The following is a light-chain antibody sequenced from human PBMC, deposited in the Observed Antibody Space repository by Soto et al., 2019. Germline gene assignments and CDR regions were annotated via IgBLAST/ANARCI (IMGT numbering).Light chain of an antibody. Sequence: EIVMTQSPATLSVSPGERATLSCRARQSVSSNLAWYQQKPGQAPRLIIYGASTRATGIPARFSGSGSGTEFTLTISGLQAEDVAVYYCQHYNNWPPWTYGQGTKVEIK. CDR3: QHYNNWPPWT. J-gene: IGKJ1*01. CDR1: QSVSSN. CDR2: GAS. V-gene: IGKV3-15*01.